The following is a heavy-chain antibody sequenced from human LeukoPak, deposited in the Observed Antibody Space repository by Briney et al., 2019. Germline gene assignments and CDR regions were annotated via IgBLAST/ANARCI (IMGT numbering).Heavy chain of an antibody. Sequence: SETLSLTCTVSGGSISSYYWSWIRQPPGKGLEWIGYIYYSGSTNYNPSLKSRVTISVDTSKNQFSLKLSSVTAADTAVYYCARLVVVPAAIPSHYYMDVWGKGTTVIVSS. D-gene: IGHD2-2*02. CDR1: GGSISSYY. CDR3: ARLVVVPAAIPSHYYMDV. CDR2: IYYSGST. V-gene: IGHV4-59*01. J-gene: IGHJ6*03.